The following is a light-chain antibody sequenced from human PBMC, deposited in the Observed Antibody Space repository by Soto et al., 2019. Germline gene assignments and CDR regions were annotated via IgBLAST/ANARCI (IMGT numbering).Light chain of an antibody. Sequence: EIVLTQSPATLSLSPGERATLSCRASQSVSSYLAWYQQKPGQAPRLLIYDASNRATGIPARFSGSGSGTDCTLTSISLEPEDFAVYCCHPRSNCPPWSFGQGTKVEIK. J-gene: IGKJ1*01. V-gene: IGKV3-11*01. CDR3: HPRSNCPPWS. CDR1: QSVSSY. CDR2: DAS.